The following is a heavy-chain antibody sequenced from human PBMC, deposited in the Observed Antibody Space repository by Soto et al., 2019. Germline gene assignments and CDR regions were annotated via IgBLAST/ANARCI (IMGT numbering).Heavy chain of an antibody. CDR1: GYTFNTYG. D-gene: IGHD3-16*02. V-gene: IGHV1-18*01. Sequence: GASVKVSCKGSGYTFNTYGISWVRQAPGQRLEWLGWISAYSGKTDSAQKFQGRLTTTTDASTSTAYMDLRSLTSDDTAIYYCAVGYGLAVGYTEWYFDYWGQGTLVTVSS. J-gene: IGHJ4*02. CDR2: ISAYSGKT. CDR3: AVGYGLAVGYTEWYFDY.